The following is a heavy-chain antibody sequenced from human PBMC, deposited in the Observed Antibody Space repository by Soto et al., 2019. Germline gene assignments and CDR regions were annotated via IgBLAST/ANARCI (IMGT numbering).Heavy chain of an antibody. D-gene: IGHD6-25*01. J-gene: IGHJ5*02. V-gene: IGHV3-23*01. CDR2: ITDTGGDA. CDR1: GLTFGSRA. CDR3: AKDESIAAAPFDP. Sequence: GGSLRLSCVASGLTFGSRAMSWVRQAPGEGLQWVSTITDTGGDAKYADSVKGRFTISRDNSKNTLYLQMKGLRVEDTAVYYCAKDESIAAAPFDPWGQGTLVTVSS.